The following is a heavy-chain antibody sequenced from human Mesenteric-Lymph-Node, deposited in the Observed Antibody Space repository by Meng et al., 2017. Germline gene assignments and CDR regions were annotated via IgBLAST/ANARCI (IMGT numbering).Heavy chain of an antibody. V-gene: IGHV1-69*13. Sequence: QVRLGEHGGEVKEAVSRVKVSFKASGGHFSSYAISWVRQAPGQGLEWMGGIIPIFGTANYAQKFQGRVTITADESTSTAYMELSSLRSEDTAVYYCVWLLHYFDYWGQGTLVTVSS. J-gene: IGHJ4*02. CDR3: VWLLHYFDY. D-gene: IGHD2-15*01. CDR2: IIPIFGTA. CDR1: GGHFSSYA.